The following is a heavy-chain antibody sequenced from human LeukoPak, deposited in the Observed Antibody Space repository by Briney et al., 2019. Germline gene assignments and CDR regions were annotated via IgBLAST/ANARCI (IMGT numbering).Heavy chain of an antibody. V-gene: IGHV4-34*01. J-gene: IGHJ4*02. CDR3: AREDIVARYYFDY. Sequence: SETLSLTCAVYGGSFSGYYWSWIRQPPGKGLEWIGEINHSGSTNYNPSLKSRVTISVDTSKNQFSPKLSSVTAADTAVYYCAREDIVARYYFDYWGQGTLVTVSS. D-gene: IGHD5-12*01. CDR1: GGSFSGYY. CDR2: INHSGST.